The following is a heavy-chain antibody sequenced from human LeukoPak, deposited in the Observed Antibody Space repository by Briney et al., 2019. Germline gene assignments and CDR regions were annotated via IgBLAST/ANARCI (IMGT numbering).Heavy chain of an antibody. CDR3: ARDRVLLEFDP. V-gene: IGHV3-7*03. D-gene: IGHD2-21*01. CDR1: GFTFSSYW. CDR2: IKQDGSEK. Sequence: GVSLRLSCAASGFTFSSYWMSWVRQAPGKGLEWVANIKQDGSEKYYVDSVKGRFTISRDNAKNSLYLQMNSLRAEDTAVYYCARDRVLLEFDPWGQGTLVTVSS. J-gene: IGHJ5*02.